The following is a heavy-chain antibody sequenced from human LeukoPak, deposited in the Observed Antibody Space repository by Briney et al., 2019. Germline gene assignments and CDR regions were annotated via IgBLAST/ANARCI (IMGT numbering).Heavy chain of an antibody. CDR1: GGSSSGYY. CDR2: IYYTGST. D-gene: IGHD6-6*01. CDR3: ARHRAYSSSSPFDY. J-gene: IGHJ4*02. V-gene: IGHV4-59*08. Sequence: PSETLSLTCAVYGGSSSGYYWSWTRQPPGKGLEWIGYIYYTGSTNYNPSLKSRVTMFVDMSKNQFSLRLSSVTAADTAVYYCARHRAYSSSSPFDYWGQGTLVTVSS.